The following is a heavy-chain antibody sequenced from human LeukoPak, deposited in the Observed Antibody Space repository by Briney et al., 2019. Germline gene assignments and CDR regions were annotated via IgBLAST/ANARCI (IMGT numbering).Heavy chain of an antibody. D-gene: IGHD1-1*01. Sequence: PGGSLRLSCAASGVTFSDYGMHWVRQAPGKGLEWVAVISSDGSNKDYADSVKGRFTISTDNSKNTLYLQLDSLRAEDTAEYYCAKSLLTTATGTGRAFDIWGQGTMVTVSS. CDR3: AKSLLTTATGTGRAFDI. CDR2: ISSDGSNK. V-gene: IGHV3-30*18. CDR1: GVTFSDYG. J-gene: IGHJ3*02.